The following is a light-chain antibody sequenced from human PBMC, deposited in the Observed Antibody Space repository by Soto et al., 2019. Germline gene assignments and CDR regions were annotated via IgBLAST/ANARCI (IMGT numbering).Light chain of an antibody. CDR1: SRDVGGYNY. CDR2: DVS. CDR3: SSYTSRSTLVV. J-gene: IGLJ2*01. V-gene: IGLV2-14*01. Sequence: QSVLNQPASGSGSPGQSITLPCTGTSRDVGGYNYVSWYQQHPGKAPNLMLYDVSNRTSGVSHRFSVSKSGNTASLTISGLQAEDEADYYCSSYTSRSTLVVFGVGTQLTVL.